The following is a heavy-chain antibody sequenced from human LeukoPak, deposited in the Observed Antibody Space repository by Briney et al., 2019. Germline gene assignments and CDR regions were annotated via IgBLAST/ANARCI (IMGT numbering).Heavy chain of an antibody. D-gene: IGHD5-24*01. CDR1: GGSMSDYY. CDR3: ARERESVATNTAYFDL. CDR2: IYYSGNT. V-gene: IGHV4-59*12. Sequence: SETLSLTCTVSGGSMSDYYWSWIRQPPGKGLEWIGYIYYSGNTNYNPSLKSRVTILVDKSKNQFSLKLSSVAAADTAVYYCARERESVATNTAYFDLWGRGTLVTVSS. J-gene: IGHJ2*01.